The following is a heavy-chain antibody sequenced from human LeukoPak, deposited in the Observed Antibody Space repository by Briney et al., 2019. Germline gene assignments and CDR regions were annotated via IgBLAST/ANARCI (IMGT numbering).Heavy chain of an antibody. D-gene: IGHD4-17*01. J-gene: IGHJ4*02. CDR2: ISFDGRKK. V-gene: IGHV3-30*03. Sequence: GGSLRLSCAASGFNFNNYVMHWVRQAPGKGLEWVTEISFDGRKKTYVDSVKGQFTISRDSPKNTVYLQMDSLRAEDTAVYYCARDLYGDYAFDSWGQGTLVTVSS. CDR1: GFNFNNYV. CDR3: ARDLYGDYAFDS.